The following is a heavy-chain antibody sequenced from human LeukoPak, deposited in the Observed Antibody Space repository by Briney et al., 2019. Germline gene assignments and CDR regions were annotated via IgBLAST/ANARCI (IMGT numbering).Heavy chain of an antibody. D-gene: IGHD4-17*01. Sequence: GGSLRLSCAASGFTFSNYEMNWVRQAPGKGLEGVSYISSSGNIVYYADSVKGRFTISRDNAKNSMYLVISSLRAEDTAVYYCAGTYPHDYGDYVEYFQYWGQGTLVTVSS. J-gene: IGHJ1*01. CDR3: AGTYPHDYGDYVEYFQY. V-gene: IGHV3-48*03. CDR2: ISSSGNIV. CDR1: GFTFSNYE.